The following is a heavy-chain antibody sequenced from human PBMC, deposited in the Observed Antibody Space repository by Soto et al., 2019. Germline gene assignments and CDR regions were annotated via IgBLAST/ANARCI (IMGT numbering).Heavy chain of an antibody. Sequence: QVQLVESGGGMVQPGTSLRLSCAVSGFTFSTYDMHWVRQAPGKGLEWVAVVSYDTAYENYADSVKGRFTISRDNSKNIWYLQMNSLRAEDTAVYYCAKVSISKSSAVTFDSWGRGTLVTVSS. J-gene: IGHJ4*02. CDR3: AKVSISKSSAVTFDS. V-gene: IGHV3-30*18. D-gene: IGHD2-15*01. CDR2: VSYDTAYE. CDR1: GFTFSTYD.